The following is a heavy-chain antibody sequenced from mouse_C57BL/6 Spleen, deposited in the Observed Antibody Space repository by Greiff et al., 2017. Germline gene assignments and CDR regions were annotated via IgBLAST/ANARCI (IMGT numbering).Heavy chain of an antibody. Sequence: QVQLKESGAELVKPGASVKISCKASGYAFSSYWMNWVKQRPGKGLEWIGQIYPGDGDTNYNGKFKDKATLTADKSSSTAYMQLSSLTSEDSAVYFCARLGDYAMDYWGQGTSVTVSS. D-gene: IGHD3-3*01. CDR2: IYPGDGDT. CDR3: ARLGDYAMDY. CDR1: GYAFSSYW. V-gene: IGHV1-80*01. J-gene: IGHJ4*01.